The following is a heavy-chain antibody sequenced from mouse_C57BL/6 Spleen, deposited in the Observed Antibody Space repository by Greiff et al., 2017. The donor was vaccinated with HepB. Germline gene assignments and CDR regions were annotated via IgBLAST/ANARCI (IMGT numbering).Heavy chain of an antibody. J-gene: IGHJ3*01. D-gene: IGHD2-5*01. V-gene: IGHV1-55*01. CDR1: GYTFTSYW. CDR3: ARVYYSNYPAWFAY. Sequence: QVQLQQPGAELVKPGASVKMSCKASGYTFTSYWITWVKQRPGQGLEWIGDIYPGSGSTNYNEKFKSKATLTVDTSSSTAYMQLSSLTSEDSAVYYGARVYYSNYPAWFAYWGQGTLVTVSA. CDR2: IYPGSGST.